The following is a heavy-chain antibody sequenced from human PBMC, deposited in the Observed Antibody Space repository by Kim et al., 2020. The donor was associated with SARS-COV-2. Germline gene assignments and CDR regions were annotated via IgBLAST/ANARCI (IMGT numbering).Heavy chain of an antibody. V-gene: IGHV7-4-1*02. D-gene: IGHD6-13*01. CDR2: INTNTGNP. CDR1: GYTFTSYA. CDR3: ARDRGVVYGSSWYDRDDYYYYYGMDV. J-gene: IGHJ6*02. Sequence: ASVKVSCKASGYTFTSYAMNWVRQAPGQGLEWMGWINTNTGNPTYAQGFTGRFVFSLDTSVSTAYLQISSLKAEDTAVYYCARDRGVVYGSSWYDRDDYYYYYGMDVWGQGTTVTVSS.